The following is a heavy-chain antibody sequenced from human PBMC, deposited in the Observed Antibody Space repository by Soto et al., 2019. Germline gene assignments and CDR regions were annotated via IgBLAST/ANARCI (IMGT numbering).Heavy chain of an antibody. Sequence: SLRLSCAASGFTFNIYAMSWVRQAPGKGLEWVSSISDSGGSTYYADSVKGRFTISRDNSKNTLYLQMNSLRAEDTAEYYCAKGEIVVVTAISGYFDYWGQGTPVTVSS. V-gene: IGHV3-23*01. CDR2: ISDSGGST. CDR1: GFTFNIYA. D-gene: IGHD2-21*02. CDR3: AKGEIVVVTAISGYFDY. J-gene: IGHJ4*02.